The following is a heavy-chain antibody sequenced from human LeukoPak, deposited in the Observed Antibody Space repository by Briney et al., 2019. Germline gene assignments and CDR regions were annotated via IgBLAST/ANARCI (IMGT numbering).Heavy chain of an antibody. CDR3: ARAVEMATDTVVLVDY. Sequence: ASVKVSCKASGYTFTSYAMSWVRQAPGQGLEWMGWINTNTGNPTYAQGFTGRFVFSLDTSVSTAYLQISSLKAEDTAVYYCARAVEMATDTVVLVDYWGQGTLVTVSS. D-gene: IGHD5-24*01. CDR2: INTNTGNP. V-gene: IGHV7-4-1*02. J-gene: IGHJ4*02. CDR1: GYTFTSYA.